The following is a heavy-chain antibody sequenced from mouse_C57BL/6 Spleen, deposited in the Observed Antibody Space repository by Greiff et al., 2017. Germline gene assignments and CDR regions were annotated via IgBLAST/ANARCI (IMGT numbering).Heavy chain of an antibody. CDR3: ASYSNYYFDY. D-gene: IGHD2-5*01. CDR2: INPNNGGP. Sequence: EVQLQQSGPELVKPGASVKISCKASGYTFTDYYMNWVKQSHGKSLEWIGDINPNNGGPSYNQKFKGKATLTVDNSSSTAYMELRSLTSEDSAVYYCASYSNYYFDYWGQGTTLTVSS. J-gene: IGHJ2*01. V-gene: IGHV1-26*01. CDR1: GYTFTDYY.